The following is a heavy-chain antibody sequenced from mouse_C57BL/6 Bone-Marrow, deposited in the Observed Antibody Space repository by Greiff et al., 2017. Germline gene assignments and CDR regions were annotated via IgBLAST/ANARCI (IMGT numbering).Heavy chain of an antibody. J-gene: IGHJ3*01. CDR2: IYPGDGDT. D-gene: IGHD3-3*01. CDR1: GYAFSSSW. Sequence: QVQLQQSGPELVKPGASVTISCKASGYAFSSSWMNWVKQRPGKGLEWIGRIYPGDGDTNYNGKFKGKATLTADKSSSTAYMQLSSLTSEDSAVYFCARTGLVVAYWGQGTLVTVSA. CDR3: ARTGLVVAY. V-gene: IGHV1-82*01.